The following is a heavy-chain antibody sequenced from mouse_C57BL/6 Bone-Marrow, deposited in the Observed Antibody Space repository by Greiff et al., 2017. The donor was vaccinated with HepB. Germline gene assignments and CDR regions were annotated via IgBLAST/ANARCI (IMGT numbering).Heavy chain of an antibody. V-gene: IGHV5-16*01. CDR3: ARAAIYYYGSSYVNYFDY. J-gene: IGHJ2*01. CDR2: INYDGSST. CDR1: GFTFSDYY. D-gene: IGHD1-1*01. Sequence: EVMLVESEGGLVQPGSSMKLSCTASGFTFSDYYMAWVRQVPEKGLEWVANINYDGSSTYYLDSLKSRFIISRDNAKNILYLQMSSLKSEDTATYYCARAAIYYYGSSYVNYFDYWGQGTTLTVSS.